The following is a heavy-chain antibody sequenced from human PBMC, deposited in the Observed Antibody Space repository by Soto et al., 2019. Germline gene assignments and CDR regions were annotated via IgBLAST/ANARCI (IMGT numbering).Heavy chain of an antibody. CDR2: FYYSGST. D-gene: IGHD2-2*01. V-gene: IGHV4-39*01. CDR1: GVSSSSGPYS. J-gene: IGHJ6*02. Sequence: TSETLPLTCTVSGVSSSSGPYSWGWIRKPPGKGLEWIGTFYYSGSTYYNPSLESRVTISVDTSKNQFSLKVSSVTAADTAVYYCARLGGYCTITSCYGYYGMDVWGQGTTVTVSS. CDR3: ARLGGYCTITSCYGYYGMDV.